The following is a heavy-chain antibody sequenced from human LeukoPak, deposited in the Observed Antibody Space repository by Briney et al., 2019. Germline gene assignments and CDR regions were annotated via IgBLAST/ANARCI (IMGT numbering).Heavy chain of an antibody. D-gene: IGHD3-3*01. J-gene: IGHJ4*02. Sequence: PSETLSLTCAVYGGSFSGYYWSWIRQPPGKGLEWIGEINHSGSTNYNPSLKSRVTISVDTSKNQFSLTLSSVTAADTAVYYCARETKWLLYKGPFDYWGQGTLVTVSS. V-gene: IGHV4-34*01. CDR1: GGSFSGYY. CDR3: ARETKWLLYKGPFDY. CDR2: INHSGST.